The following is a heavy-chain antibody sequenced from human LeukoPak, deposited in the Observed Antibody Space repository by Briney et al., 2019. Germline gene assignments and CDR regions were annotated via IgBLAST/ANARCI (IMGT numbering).Heavy chain of an antibody. CDR2: ISSSSSYI. J-gene: IGHJ4*02. D-gene: IGHD3-10*01. CDR3: ARDSLHYGDY. CDR1: GFTFSTYS. V-gene: IGHV3-21*01. Sequence: GGSLRLSCAASGFTFSTYSMNWVRQFPGKGLEWVSSISSSSSYIYYADSVKGRFTISRDNAKNSLYLQMNSLRAEDTAVYYCARDSLHYGDYWGQGTLVTVSS.